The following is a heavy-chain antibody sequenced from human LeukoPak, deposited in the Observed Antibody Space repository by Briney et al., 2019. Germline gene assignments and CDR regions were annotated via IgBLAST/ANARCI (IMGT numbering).Heavy chain of an antibody. Sequence: GGSLRLSCAASGFTFSSYAMSWVRQAPGKGLEWVSAISGSGGSTYYADSVKGRFTISRDNSKNTLYLQVNSLRAEDTAVYYCAKDRTGSSGWYDYWGQGTLVTVSS. CDR2: ISGSGGST. J-gene: IGHJ4*02. CDR1: GFTFSSYA. CDR3: AKDRTGSSGWYDY. V-gene: IGHV3-23*01. D-gene: IGHD6-19*01.